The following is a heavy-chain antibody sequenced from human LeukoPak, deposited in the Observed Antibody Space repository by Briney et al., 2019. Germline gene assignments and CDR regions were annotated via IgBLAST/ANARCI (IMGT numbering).Heavy chain of an antibody. J-gene: IGHJ4*02. CDR1: GGSISSGGYY. CDR3: ARLGYCSGGSCYHFDY. V-gene: IGHV4-61*08. CDR2: IYYSGST. Sequence: SETLSLTCTVSGGSISSGGYYWSWIRQPPGKGLEWIGYIYYSGSTNYNPSLKSRVTISVDTSKNQFSLKLSSVTAADTAVYYCARLGYCSGGSCYHFDYWGQGTLVTVSS. D-gene: IGHD2-15*01.